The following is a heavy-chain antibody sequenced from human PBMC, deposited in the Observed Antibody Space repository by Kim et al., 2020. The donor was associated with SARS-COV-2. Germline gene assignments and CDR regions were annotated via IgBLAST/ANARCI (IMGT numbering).Heavy chain of an antibody. D-gene: IGHD5-12*01. V-gene: IGHV3-7*03. CDR3: ARFQSNGYDSADY. Sequence: GGSLRLSCAASGFTFNKYWMTWVRQAPGKGLEWVANIKEDGSEKYYVDSVKGRFTISRDNAKNSLYLQMNSLRAEDTAVYYCARFQSNGYDSADYWGQGTLVTVSS. CDR1: GFTFNKYW. J-gene: IGHJ4*02. CDR2: IKEDGSEK.